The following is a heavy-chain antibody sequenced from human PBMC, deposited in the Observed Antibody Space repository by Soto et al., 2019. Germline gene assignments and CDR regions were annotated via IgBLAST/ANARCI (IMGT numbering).Heavy chain of an antibody. Sequence: GGSLRLSCAVSGFTVRANYMSWVRQAPGKGPEWVSVIYSGGTTYYADSVKGRFIISRDISKNTLYLQMNILRAEDTAVYYCAKGGFFLRPLAPGGQGTRVPVSS. V-gene: IGHV3-53*01. CDR3: AKGGFFLRPLAP. D-gene: IGHD1-26*01. CDR2: IYSGGTT. J-gene: IGHJ5*02. CDR1: GFTVRANY.